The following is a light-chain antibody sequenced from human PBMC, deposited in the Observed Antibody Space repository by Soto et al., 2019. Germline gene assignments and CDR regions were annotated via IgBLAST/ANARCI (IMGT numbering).Light chain of an antibody. V-gene: IGKV3-11*01. CDR3: QQRNDWPLT. J-gene: IGKJ4*01. Sequence: ALAQSPVALSLSPGERATLSCRASQSVSTDLAWYQQKPGQAPRLLINDASNRATGIQARFGGSGSGTDFTLTISSLEPEDFAVYYCQQRNDWPLTFGGGTKVDIK. CDR1: QSVSTD. CDR2: DAS.